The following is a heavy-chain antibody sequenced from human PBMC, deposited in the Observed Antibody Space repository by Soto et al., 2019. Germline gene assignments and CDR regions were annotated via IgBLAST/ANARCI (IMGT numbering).Heavy chain of an antibody. Sequence: GGSLRLSCAASGFTFSSYAMSWVRQAPGKGLEWVSAISGSGGSTYYADSVKGRFTISRDNSKNTLYLQMNSLRAEDTAVYYCAKVQRITGTTWLYYGMDVWGQGTTVTVSS. CDR2: ISGSGGST. J-gene: IGHJ6*02. CDR3: AKVQRITGTTWLYYGMDV. D-gene: IGHD1-7*01. CDR1: GFTFSSYA. V-gene: IGHV3-23*01.